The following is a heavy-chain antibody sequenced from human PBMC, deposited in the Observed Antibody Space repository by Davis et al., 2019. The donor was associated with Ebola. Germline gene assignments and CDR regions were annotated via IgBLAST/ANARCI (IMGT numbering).Heavy chain of an antibody. CDR3: ARVEVQGVPDV. J-gene: IGHJ6*02. CDR2: IKQDGSEK. D-gene: IGHD3-10*01. CDR1: GFTFSDYY. Sequence: GGSLRLSCAASGFTFSDYYMSWIRQAPGKGLEWVANIKQDGSEKYYVDSVKGRFTISRDNAKNSLYLQMNSLRAEDTAVYYCARVEVQGVPDVWGQGTTVTVSS. V-gene: IGHV3-7*01.